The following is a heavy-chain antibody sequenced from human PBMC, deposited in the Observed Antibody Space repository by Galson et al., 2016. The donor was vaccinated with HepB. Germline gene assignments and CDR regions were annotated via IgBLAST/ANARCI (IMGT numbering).Heavy chain of an antibody. Sequence: QSGAEVKKPGESLKISCMGSGFRLYNYWIGWARQKPGKGLEWMGIIYAGDSDTRYSLAFQGLVTISADKSLSTVYLQWNSLKASDTATYYGARCAGKGGANFYYAMDVWGPGTTVTVSS. J-gene: IGHJ6*02. V-gene: IGHV5-51*01. D-gene: IGHD3-16*01. CDR3: ARCAGKGGANFYYAMDV. CDR2: IYAGDSDT. CDR1: GFRLYNYW.